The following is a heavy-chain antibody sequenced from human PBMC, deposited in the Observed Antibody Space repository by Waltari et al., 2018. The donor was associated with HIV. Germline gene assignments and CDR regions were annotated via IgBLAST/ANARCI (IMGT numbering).Heavy chain of an antibody. CDR2: IVVGSGNT. D-gene: IGHD4-17*01. Sequence: QMQLVQSGPEVKKPGTSVKVSCKASGFTFTSSAMQWGRQARGQRLEWIGWIVVGSGNTNYAQKFQERVTITRDMSTSTAYMELSSLRSEDTAVYYCAADPTVTTDAFDIWGQGTMVTVSS. V-gene: IGHV1-58*02. J-gene: IGHJ3*02. CDR3: AADPTVTTDAFDI. CDR1: GFTFTSSA.